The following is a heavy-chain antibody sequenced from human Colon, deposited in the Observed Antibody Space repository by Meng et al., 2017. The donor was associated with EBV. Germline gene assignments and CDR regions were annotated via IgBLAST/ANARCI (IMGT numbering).Heavy chain of an antibody. V-gene: IGHV7-4-1*02. CDR2: IDPNTGNP. D-gene: IGHD5-24*01. CDR1: GCPFTSYA. Sequence: QVQLVQSCAEFKQPGASVKVSCRPSGCPFTSYAINWVRQAPGQGPDWMGWIDPNTGNPTYDQGFTGRFVFSLDTSVSTAYLQINSLRADDTAVYYCARDSPLDGYSLLDYWGQGTLVTVSS. CDR3: ARDSPLDGYSLLDY. J-gene: IGHJ4*02.